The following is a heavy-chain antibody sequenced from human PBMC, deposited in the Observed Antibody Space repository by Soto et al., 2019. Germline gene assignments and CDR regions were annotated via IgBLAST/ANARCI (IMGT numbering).Heavy chain of an antibody. V-gene: IGHV1-18*04. CDR2: ISAYNGNT. CDR3: ARVRSGWSWDCFDY. D-gene: IGHD6-19*01. J-gene: IGHJ4*02. CDR1: GYTFPSYG. Sequence: ASVKVSCKASGYTFPSYGISWVRQAPGQGLEWMGWISAYNGNTNYAQKLQGRVTMTTDTSTSTAYMELRSLRSDDTAVYYCARVRSGWSWDCFDYWGQGTLVTVSS.